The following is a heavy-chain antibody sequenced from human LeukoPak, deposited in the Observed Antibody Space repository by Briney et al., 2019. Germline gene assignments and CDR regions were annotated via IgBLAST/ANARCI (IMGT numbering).Heavy chain of an antibody. CDR1: GGSISS. CDR2: IYLSGST. D-gene: IGHD2-15*01. J-gene: IGHJ4*02. CDR3: ARGVVAAPQTFDY. Sequence: NPSETLSLTCTVSGGSISSFYWSWFYWSWIRQPPGKGLEWIGYIYLSGSTNYNPSLKSRVTISVDTSKNQFSLKLSSVTAADTAVYYCARGVVAAPQTFDYWGQGTLVTVSS. V-gene: IGHV4-61*08.